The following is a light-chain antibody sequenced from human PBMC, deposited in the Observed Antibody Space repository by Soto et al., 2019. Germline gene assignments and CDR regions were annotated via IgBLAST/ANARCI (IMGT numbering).Light chain of an antibody. Sequence: QSALTQPRSVSGSPGQSVTISCTGTSSDVGAYNYVSWYQQHPGKAPKLMIYDVSKRPSGVPDRFSGSKSGNTASLTISGLQAEDEADYYCISYAGSNTWVFGGGTKVTVL. CDR3: ISYAGSNTWV. V-gene: IGLV2-11*01. J-gene: IGLJ3*02. CDR2: DVS. CDR1: SSDVGAYNY.